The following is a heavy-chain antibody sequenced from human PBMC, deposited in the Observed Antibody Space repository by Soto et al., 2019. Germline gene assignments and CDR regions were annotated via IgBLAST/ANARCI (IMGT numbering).Heavy chain of an antibody. CDR2: IWYDGTQK. CDR1: GFTFNTYS. CDR3: ARAGGTTVTGLWHFDS. J-gene: IGHJ4*02. Sequence: GGSLRLSCEASGFTFNTYSMHWVRQPPGKGLEWLAAIWYDGTQKYYADSVKGRFIISRDNSKKTLYLEMDSLRAEDTAVYYCARAGGTTVTGLWHFDSWGQGTLVTVSS. D-gene: IGHD4-17*01. V-gene: IGHV3-33*01.